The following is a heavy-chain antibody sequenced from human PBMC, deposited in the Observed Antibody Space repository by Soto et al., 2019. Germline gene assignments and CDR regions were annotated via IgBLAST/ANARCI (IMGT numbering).Heavy chain of an antibody. V-gene: IGHV3-33*01. Sequence: GGSLRLSCAASGFTFSSYGMHWVRQAPGKGLEWVAVIWSDGNNKYYADSVKGRFTISRDNSKNTLYLQMNSLSAEDTALYFCSRGGYCSSTSCRYYYYYGMDVWGQGTTVTVS. CDR1: GFTFSSYG. CDR2: IWSDGNNK. D-gene: IGHD2-2*01. J-gene: IGHJ6*02. CDR3: SRGGYCSSTSCRYYYYYGMDV.